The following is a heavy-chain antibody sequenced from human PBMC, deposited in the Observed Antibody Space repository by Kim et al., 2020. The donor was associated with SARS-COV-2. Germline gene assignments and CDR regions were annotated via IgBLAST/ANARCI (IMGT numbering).Heavy chain of an antibody. CDR3: AETSSYCGGDCYAVNAFDI. Sequence: SRVTISVDTSKNQFSLKLSSVTAADTAVYYCAETSSYCGGDCYAVNAFDIWGQGTMVTVSS. V-gene: IGHV4-39*01. J-gene: IGHJ3*02. D-gene: IGHD2-21*02.